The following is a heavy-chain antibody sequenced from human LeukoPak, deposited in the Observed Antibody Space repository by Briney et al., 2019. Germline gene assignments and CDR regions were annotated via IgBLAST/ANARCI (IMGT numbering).Heavy chain of an antibody. D-gene: IGHD3-10*01. J-gene: IGHJ4*02. Sequence: GGSLRLSCAASGFTFSSYAMSWVRQAPGKGLEWVSIVSGSGGSTYYADSVKGRFTISRDNSENTLYLQMNSLRAEDTAVYYCAKDLKGYYGSGSYPHWGQGTLVTVSS. V-gene: IGHV3-23*01. CDR2: VSGSGGST. CDR1: GFTFSSYA. CDR3: AKDLKGYYGSGSYPH.